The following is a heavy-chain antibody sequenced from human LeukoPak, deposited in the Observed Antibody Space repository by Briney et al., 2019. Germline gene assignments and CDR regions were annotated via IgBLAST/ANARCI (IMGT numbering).Heavy chain of an antibody. V-gene: IGHV1-2*02. CDR1: GYTFSGYY. CDR2: INPNSGGT. J-gene: IGHJ5*02. Sequence: ASVKVSCKASGYTFSGYYMHWVRQAPGQGLEGMGWINPNSGGTNYAQKFQGRVTMTRDTSISTAYMELSRLRSDDTAVYYCARGGPDLIVVVPAEFDPWGQGTLVTVSS. CDR3: ARGGPDLIVVVPAEFDP. D-gene: IGHD2-2*01.